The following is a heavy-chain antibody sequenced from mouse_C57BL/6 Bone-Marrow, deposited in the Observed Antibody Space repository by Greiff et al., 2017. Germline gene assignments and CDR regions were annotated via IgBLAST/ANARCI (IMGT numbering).Heavy chain of an antibody. CDR1: GYAFSSSW. CDR3: ATNWDDY. V-gene: IGHV1-82*01. J-gene: IGHJ2*01. Sequence: QVQLKQSGPELVKPGASVKISCKASGYAFSSSWMNWVKQRPGKGLEWIGRIYPGDGDTNYNGKFKGKATLTADKSSSTAYMQLISLTSEDSAVYLCATNWDDYWGQGTTLTVSS. D-gene: IGHD4-1*01. CDR2: IYPGDGDT.